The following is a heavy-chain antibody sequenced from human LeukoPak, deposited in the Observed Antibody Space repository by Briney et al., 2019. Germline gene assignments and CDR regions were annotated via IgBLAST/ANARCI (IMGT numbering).Heavy chain of an antibody. J-gene: IGHJ4*02. CDR2: IYTSGST. CDR3: ARHVLGKGFGESHLDY. V-gene: IGHV4-61*02. Sequence: SETLSLTCTVSGDSISSGTYYWNWIRQPAGKGLEWIGRIYTSGSTNYNPSLKSRVTISVDTSKNQFSLKLSSVTAADTAVYYCARHVLGKGFGESHLDYWGQGTLVTVSS. D-gene: IGHD3-10*01. CDR1: GDSISSGTYY.